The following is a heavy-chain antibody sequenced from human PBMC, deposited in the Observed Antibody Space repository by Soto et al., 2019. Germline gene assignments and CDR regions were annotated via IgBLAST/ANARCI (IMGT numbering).Heavy chain of an antibody. Sequence: GGSLRLSCAASGFTFSSYAMSWVRQAPGKGLEWVSAISVSGGSTYYADSVKGRFTISRDNSKNTLYLQMNSLRAEDTAVYYCAKSTGAFDAFDIWGQGTMVTVSS. CDR3: AKSTGAFDAFDI. V-gene: IGHV3-23*01. J-gene: IGHJ3*02. CDR2: ISVSGGST. CDR1: GFTFSSYA.